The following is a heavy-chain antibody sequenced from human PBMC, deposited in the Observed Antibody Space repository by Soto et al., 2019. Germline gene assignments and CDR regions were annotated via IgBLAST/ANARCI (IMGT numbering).Heavy chain of an antibody. V-gene: IGHV1-8*01. Sequence: ASVKVSCKASGYTFTSYDINWVRQATGQGLEWMGWMNPNSGNTGYAQKFQGRVTMTRNTSISTAYMELSSLRSEDTAVYYCASAHLSSGFRQYYYYYMDVWGKGTTVTVSS. CDR2: MNPNSGNT. D-gene: IGHD6-19*01. J-gene: IGHJ6*03. CDR3: ASAHLSSGFRQYYYYYMDV. CDR1: GYTFTSYD.